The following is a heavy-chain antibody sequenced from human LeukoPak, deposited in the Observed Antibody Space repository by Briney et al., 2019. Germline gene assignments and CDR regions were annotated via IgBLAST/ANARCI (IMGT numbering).Heavy chain of an antibody. J-gene: IGHJ4*02. CDR3: AKGSQYNILTGFIVGAMDDFDH. CDR2: IRYDGSIK. Sequence: AGGSLRLSCAASGFTFSSYGMHWVRQAPGKGLEWVACIRYDGSIKHYADSVKGRVTISRDNSKNTLYLQMNSLRAEDTAVYYCAKGSQYNILTGFIVGAMDDFDHWGQGTLVTVSS. V-gene: IGHV3-30*02. CDR1: GFTFSSYG. D-gene: IGHD3-9*01.